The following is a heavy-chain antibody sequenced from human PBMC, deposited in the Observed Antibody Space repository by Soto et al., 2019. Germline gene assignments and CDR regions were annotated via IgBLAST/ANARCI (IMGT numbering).Heavy chain of an antibody. J-gene: IGHJ3*02. CDR1: GFTSSSYW. V-gene: IGHV3-74*01. CDR2: ISNDGSST. D-gene: IGHD3-22*01. Sequence: PGGSLSLSCAASGFTSSSYWIHWVRHAPGKGLVWVSRISNDGSSTNYADSVKGRFTISRDNAKNTVYLQMNSLRAEDTAVYYCARDTYYYDSSDHFSADAFDIWGQGTMVTVSS. CDR3: ARDTYYYDSSDHFSADAFDI.